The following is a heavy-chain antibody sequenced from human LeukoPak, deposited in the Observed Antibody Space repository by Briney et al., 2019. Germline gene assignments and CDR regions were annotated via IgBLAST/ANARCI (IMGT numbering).Heavy chain of an antibody. CDR2: ISGSGGST. CDR3: AKDFPPSVAGHLYYYYYGMDV. Sequence: QSGGSLRLSCAASGFTFSSYAMSWVRQAPGKGLEWVSAISGSGGSTYYADSVKGRFTISRDNSKNPLYLQMNSLRADDTAVYYCAKDFPPSVAGHLYYYYYGMDVWGQGTTVTVSS. D-gene: IGHD6-19*01. J-gene: IGHJ6*02. CDR1: GFTFSSYA. V-gene: IGHV3-23*01.